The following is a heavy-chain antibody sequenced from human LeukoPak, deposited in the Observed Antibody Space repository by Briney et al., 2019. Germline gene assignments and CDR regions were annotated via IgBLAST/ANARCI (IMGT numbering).Heavy chain of an antibody. V-gene: IGHV3-23*01. CDR1: GFTFSSYA. J-gene: IGHJ4*02. CDR3: AKAATIVVVITQFDY. D-gene: IGHD3-22*01. CDR2: ISGSGTNT. Sequence: PGGSLRLSCAASGFTFSSYAMTWVRQAPGKGLEWVSVISGSGTNTDYADSVKGRFTISRDNSKNTLYLQMNSLRAEDTAVYYCAKAATIVVVITQFDYWGQGTLVTVSS.